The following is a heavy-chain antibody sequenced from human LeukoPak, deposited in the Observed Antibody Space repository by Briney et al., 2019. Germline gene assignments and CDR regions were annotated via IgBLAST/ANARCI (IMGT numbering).Heavy chain of an antibody. V-gene: IGHV3-21*04. CDR3: AKGPYDFWSGYVDY. J-gene: IGHJ4*02. CDR1: GFTFSSYS. D-gene: IGHD3-3*01. Sequence: GGSLRLSCAASGFTFSSYSMNWVRQAPGKGLEWVSSISSSSSYIYYADSVKGRFTISRDNAKNSLYLQMNSLRAEDTAVYYCAKGPYDFWSGYVDYWGQGTLVTVSS. CDR2: ISSSSSYI.